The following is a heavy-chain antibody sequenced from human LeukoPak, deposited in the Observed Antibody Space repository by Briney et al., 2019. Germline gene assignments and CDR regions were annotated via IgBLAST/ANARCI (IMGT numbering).Heavy chain of an antibody. CDR2: IYYSGST. CDR1: GGSISSSSYY. J-gene: IGHJ4*02. CDR3: ARLREYRTYYYDSSGYYPFDY. Sequence: PSETLSLTCTVSGGSISSSSYYWGWIRQPPGKGLEWIGSIYYSGSTYYNPSLKSRVTISVDTSKNQFSLKLSSVTAADTAVYYCARLREYRTYYYDSSGYYPFDYWGQGTPVTVSS. V-gene: IGHV4-39*01. D-gene: IGHD3-22*01.